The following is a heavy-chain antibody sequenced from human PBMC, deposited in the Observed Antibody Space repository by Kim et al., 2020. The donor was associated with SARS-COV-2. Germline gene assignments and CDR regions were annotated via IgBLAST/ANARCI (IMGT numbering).Heavy chain of an antibody. Sequence: ASVKVSCKASGYTFTGYYLHWVGQAPGQGLEWMGRINPNSGGTNYAQKFQGRVTMTRDTSINQASMDLKRLTSDDTAGYYVARAKRPGVDYTLTYWGQG. V-gene: IGHV1-2*06. CDR3: ARAKRPGVDYTLTY. D-gene: IGHD4-4*01. J-gene: IGHJ4*02. CDR1: GYTFTGYY. CDR2: INPNSGGT.